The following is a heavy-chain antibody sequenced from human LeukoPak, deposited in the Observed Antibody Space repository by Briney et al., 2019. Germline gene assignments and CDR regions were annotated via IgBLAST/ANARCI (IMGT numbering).Heavy chain of an antibody. CDR3: ARVSGPHKDIVVVPAALGEYYYYGMDV. V-gene: IGHV1-2*02. Sequence: GASVKVSLKASGYTFTGYYMHWVRQAPGQGVEWMGWINPNSGGTNYAQKFQGRVTMTRDTSISTAYMELSRLRSDDTVVYYCARVSGPHKDIVVVPAALGEYYYYGMDVWGQGTTVTVSS. CDR2: INPNSGGT. D-gene: IGHD2-2*01. J-gene: IGHJ6*02. CDR1: GYTFTGYY.